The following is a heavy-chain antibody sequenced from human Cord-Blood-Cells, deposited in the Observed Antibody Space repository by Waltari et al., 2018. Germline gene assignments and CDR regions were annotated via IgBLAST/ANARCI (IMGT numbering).Heavy chain of an antibody. CDR1: GFTVSSNY. D-gene: IGHD6-13*01. Sequence: EVQLVESGGGLIQPGGSLRLSCAASGFTVSSNYMSWFRQAPGKGREWVSVIYSGGSTYYADSVKGRFTISRDNSKNTLYLQMNSLRAEDTAVYYCARAGSSSWYGSYYFDYWGQGTLVTVSS. V-gene: IGHV3-53*01. CDR3: ARAGSSSWYGSYYFDY. J-gene: IGHJ4*02. CDR2: IYSGGST.